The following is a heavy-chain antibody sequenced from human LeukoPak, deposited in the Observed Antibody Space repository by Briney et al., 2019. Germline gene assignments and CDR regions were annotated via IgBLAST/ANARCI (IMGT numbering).Heavy chain of an antibody. D-gene: IGHD6-19*01. CDR3: ARDPSSGWYLKGWFDP. V-gene: IGHV3-21*01. Sequence: GSLRLSCAASGFTFSSYSMNWVRQAPGKGLEWVSSISSSSNYIYYADSVKGRFTISGDNAKNSLYLQMNSLRAEDTAVYYCARDPSSGWYLKGWFDPWGQGTLVTVSS. CDR1: GFTFSSYS. CDR2: ISSSSNYI. J-gene: IGHJ5*02.